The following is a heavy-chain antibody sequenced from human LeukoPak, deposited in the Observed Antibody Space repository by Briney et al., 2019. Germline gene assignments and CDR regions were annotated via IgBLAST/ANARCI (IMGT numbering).Heavy chain of an antibody. V-gene: IGHV4-4*07. CDR3: ARDLYYSQTGNWFDP. CDR1: GDSITSYY. D-gene: IGHD3-10*01. CDR2: LYTNGST. J-gene: IGHJ5*02. Sequence: ASETLSLTCTVSGDSITSYYWSWIRQPAGKGLEWIGRLYTNGSTDYNPSLKSRVTMSVDTSKNQFSLKLSFMTAADTALYYCARDLYYSQTGNWFDPWGQGTLVTVSS.